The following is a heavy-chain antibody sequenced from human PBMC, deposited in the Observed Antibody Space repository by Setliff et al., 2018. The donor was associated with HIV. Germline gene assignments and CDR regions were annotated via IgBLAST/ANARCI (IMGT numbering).Heavy chain of an antibody. J-gene: IGHJ6*03. CDR2: IYSGGST. CDR1: GFSFNNYY. Sequence: GESLKISCIASGFSFNNYYMTWVRQAPGKGLEWVSVIYSGGSTYYADSVKGRFTISRDNSKNTLYLQMNSLRAEDTAVYYCARDQWGYSYGYYYYYYMDVWGKGTTVTVSS. V-gene: IGHV3-66*02. CDR3: ARDQWGYSYGYYYYYYMDV. D-gene: IGHD5-18*01.